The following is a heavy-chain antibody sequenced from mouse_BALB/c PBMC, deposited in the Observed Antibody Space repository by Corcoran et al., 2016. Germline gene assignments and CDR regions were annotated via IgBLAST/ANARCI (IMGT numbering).Heavy chain of an antibody. Sequence: QVTLKESGPGILQPSQTLSLTCSFSGFSLSTSGMGVSWIRQPSGKGLEWLAHIYWDDDKRYNPSLKSRLTISKDTSSNQVFLKITSGDTADTATYDCARRASNYYGSSYWYFDVWGAGTTVTVSS. J-gene: IGHJ1*01. CDR3: ARRASNYYGSSYWYFDV. V-gene: IGHV8-12*01. CDR2: IYWDDDK. D-gene: IGHD1-1*01. CDR1: GFSLSTSGMG.